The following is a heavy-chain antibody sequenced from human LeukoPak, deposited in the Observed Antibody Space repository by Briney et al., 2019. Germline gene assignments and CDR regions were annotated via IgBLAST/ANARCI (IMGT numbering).Heavy chain of an antibody. CDR3: ARAPPAYCSSTSCTQGAFDI. Sequence: SETLSLTCTVSGGSISSSSYYWGWIRQPPGKGLEWIGSIYYSGSTYYNPSLKSRVTISVDTSKNQFSLKLSSVTAADTAVYYCARAPPAYCSSTSCTQGAFDIWGQGTMVTVSS. D-gene: IGHD2-2*01. V-gene: IGHV4-39*01. CDR2: IYYSGST. CDR1: GGSISSSSYY. J-gene: IGHJ3*02.